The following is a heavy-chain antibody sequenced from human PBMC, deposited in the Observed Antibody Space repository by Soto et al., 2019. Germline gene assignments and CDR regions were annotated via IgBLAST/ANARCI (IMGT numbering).Heavy chain of an antibody. J-gene: IGHJ4*02. CDR3: PKDRGLTQIVVTVLLDS. CDR2: ITGTGGST. Sequence: GGSLRLSXAASGFTFSNYAMTWVRQAPGKGLEWVSSITGTGGSTYYADSVKGRFTISRDNSKNTLYLQMNSLRAEDTAVYYCPKDRGLTQIVVTVLLDSWGQGTLVTVSS. V-gene: IGHV3-23*01. D-gene: IGHD3-22*01. CDR1: GFTFSNYA.